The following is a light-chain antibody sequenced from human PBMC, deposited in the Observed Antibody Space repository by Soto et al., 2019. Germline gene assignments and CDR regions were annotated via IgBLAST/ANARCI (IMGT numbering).Light chain of an antibody. CDR2: DVH. CDR1: SSDVGGSNY. V-gene: IGLV2-14*01. Sequence: QSVLTQPASVSGSPGQSITISCTGTSSDVGGSNYVSWYQQHPGKAPKLMIYDVHNWPSGISNRFSGSKSGNTASLTISGLQAEDEADYYCSSYRSGSTLVFGGGTKVTVL. CDR3: SSYRSGSTLV. J-gene: IGLJ2*01.